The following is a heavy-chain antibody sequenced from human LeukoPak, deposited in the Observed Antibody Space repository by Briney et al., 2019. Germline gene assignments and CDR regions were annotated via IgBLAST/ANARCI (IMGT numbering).Heavy chain of an antibody. J-gene: IGHJ4*02. CDR2: ISSSSSTI. CDR3: ARVSGYSGSYTRRWGGDLDY. CDR1: GFTFSSYS. Sequence: GGSLRLSCAASGFTFSSYSMNWVRQAPGKGLEWVSYISSSSSTIYYADSVKGRFTISRDNAKNSLYLRMNSLRAEDTAVYYCARVSGYSGSYTRRWGGDLDYWGQGTLVTVSS. D-gene: IGHD1-26*01. V-gene: IGHV3-48*01.